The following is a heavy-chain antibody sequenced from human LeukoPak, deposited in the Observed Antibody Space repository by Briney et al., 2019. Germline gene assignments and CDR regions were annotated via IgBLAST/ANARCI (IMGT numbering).Heavy chain of an antibody. CDR3: AREDRYSYGYGYYHYYMDV. J-gene: IGHJ6*03. D-gene: IGHD5-18*01. CDR2: IYTSGST. Sequence: SETLSLTCTVSGGSLSSGNDYWTSIRQPAGKGLEWIGRIYTSGSTQYNPSLQSRVTISLDTSKNQFSLKLSSVTATDTAVYHCAREDRYSYGYGYYHYYMDVWGKGTTVTISS. CDR1: GGSLSSGNDY. V-gene: IGHV4-61*02.